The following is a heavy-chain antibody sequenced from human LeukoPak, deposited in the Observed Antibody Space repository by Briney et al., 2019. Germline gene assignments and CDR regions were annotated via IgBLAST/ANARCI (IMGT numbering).Heavy chain of an antibody. CDR3: ARGSYDSSDFEYFHH. Sequence: ASVKVSCKTSGYTFTNNAINWVRQAPGQGLEWMGWINTNTGNPSYAQGFFTGRYVFSLDTSASTAYLQINGLKADDTAVYYCARGSYDSSDFEYFHHWGQGTLVTVSS. CDR2: INTNTGNP. V-gene: IGHV7-4-1*02. J-gene: IGHJ1*01. CDR1: GYTFTNNA. D-gene: IGHD3-22*01.